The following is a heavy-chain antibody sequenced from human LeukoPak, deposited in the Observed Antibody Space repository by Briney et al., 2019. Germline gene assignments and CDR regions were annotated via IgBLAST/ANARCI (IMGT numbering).Heavy chain of an antibody. D-gene: IGHD2-2*02. CDR1: GFTFSSYG. CDR3: AKDIFHVYPGHGDAFDI. J-gene: IGHJ3*02. Sequence: GGSLRLSCAASGFTFSSYGMHWVRQAPGKGLEWVAVISYDGSNKYYADSVKGRFTISRDNSKNTLYLQMNSLRAEDTAVYYCAKDIFHVYPGHGDAFDIWGQGTMVTVSS. CDR2: ISYDGSNK. V-gene: IGHV3-30*18.